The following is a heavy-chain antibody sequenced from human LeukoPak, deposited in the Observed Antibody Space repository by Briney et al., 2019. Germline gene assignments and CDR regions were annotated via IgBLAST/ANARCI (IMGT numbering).Heavy chain of an antibody. V-gene: IGHV3-23*01. Sequence: GGSLRLSGAASGFTFSSYAMTWVRQAPGKGLEWGSAISGGGGTTYYADSVKGRFTISRDNSKNTLFLQMNSLRAEDTAVYYCAKEVGFDSGSYYDYWGQGTLVTVSS. CDR2: ISGGGGTT. CDR1: GFTFSSYA. J-gene: IGHJ4*02. CDR3: AKEVGFDSGSYYDY. D-gene: IGHD3-10*01.